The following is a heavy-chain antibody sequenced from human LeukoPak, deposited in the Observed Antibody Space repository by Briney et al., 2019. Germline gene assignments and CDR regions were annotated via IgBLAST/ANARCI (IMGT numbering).Heavy chain of an antibody. D-gene: IGHD5-18*01. V-gene: IGHV3-23*01. CDR2: ISGSGGRT. Sequence: GGSLRPSCAASGFTFSSFAMSWVRQAPGKGLEWVSAISGSGGRTYYADSVKGRFTISRDTSKNTLYLQMNSLRVEDTALYYCAKEDASYSYGRVWGQGTLVTVS. CDR3: AKEDASYSYGRV. CDR1: GFTFSSFA. J-gene: IGHJ4*02.